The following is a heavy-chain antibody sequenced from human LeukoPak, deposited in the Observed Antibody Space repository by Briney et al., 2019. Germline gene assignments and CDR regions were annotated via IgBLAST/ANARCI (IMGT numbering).Heavy chain of an antibody. Sequence: PSETLSLTCAVYGGSFSGYYWSWIRQPPGKGLEWIGEINHSGSTNYNPSLKSRVTISVDTSKNQFSLKLSSVTAADTAVYYCARVVDFWSGCYLDYWGQGTLVTVAS. CDR1: GGSFSGYY. V-gene: IGHV4-34*01. CDR3: ARVVDFWSGCYLDY. J-gene: IGHJ4*02. D-gene: IGHD3-3*01. CDR2: INHSGST.